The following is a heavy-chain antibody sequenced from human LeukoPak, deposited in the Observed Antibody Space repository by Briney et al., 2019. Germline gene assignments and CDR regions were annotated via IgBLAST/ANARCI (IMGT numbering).Heavy chain of an antibody. J-gene: IGHJ4*02. Sequence: SETLSLTCAVYGGSFSGYYWSWIRQPPGKGLEWIGEINHSGSTNYNPSLKSRVTISVDTSKNQFSLKLSSVTAADTAVYYCARGPRSVYHDWGQGTLDTVSS. D-gene: IGHD1-14*01. V-gene: IGHV4-34*01. CDR3: ARGPRSVYHD. CDR1: GGSFSGYY. CDR2: INHSGST.